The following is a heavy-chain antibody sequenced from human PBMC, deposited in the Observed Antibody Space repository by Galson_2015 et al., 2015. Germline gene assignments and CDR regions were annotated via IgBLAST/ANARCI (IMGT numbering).Heavy chain of an antibody. CDR1: GGSISSTTSY. J-gene: IGHJ2*01. Sequence: SETLSLTCAVSGGSISSTTSYWGWIRQPPGKGLEWIGNMYYTGRTYYNPSIQSRVTISVDSSKNHFSLKLSSVTAADTAVYSCATLRGPLTTVTNGWCFDRWGLGTLVTVSS. CDR3: ATLRGPLTTVTNGWCFDR. CDR2: MYYTGRT. D-gene: IGHD4-17*01. V-gene: IGHV4-39*02.